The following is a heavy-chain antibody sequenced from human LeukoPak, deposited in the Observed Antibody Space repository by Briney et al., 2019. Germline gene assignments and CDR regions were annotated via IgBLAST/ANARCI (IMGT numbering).Heavy chain of an antibody. CDR1: GGSFSGYY. Sequence: SETLSLTCAVYGGSFSGYYWSWIRQPPGKGLEWIGEINHSGSTNYNPSLKSRVTISVDTSKNQFSLKLSSVTAADTAVYYCARVGNYDYVWGSYRHSLFDYWGQGTLLTVSS. CDR3: ARVGNYDYVWGSYRHSLFDY. D-gene: IGHD3-16*02. J-gene: IGHJ4*02. V-gene: IGHV4-34*01. CDR2: INHSGST.